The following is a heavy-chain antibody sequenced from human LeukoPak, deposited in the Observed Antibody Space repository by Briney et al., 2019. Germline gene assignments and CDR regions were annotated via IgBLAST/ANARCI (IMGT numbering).Heavy chain of an antibody. Sequence: PGGSLRLSCAASGFIFSDAWMNWVRQAPGKGLEWVGHIRSKADGGTPDYIAPVKGRFTISRDDSKDTLYLQMNSLNIEDTAMYYCTTRSPARYCSDGACYSSADYWGQGTLVTVSS. J-gene: IGHJ4*02. CDR3: TTRSPARYCSDGACYSSADY. V-gene: IGHV3-15*07. CDR2: IRSKADGGTP. D-gene: IGHD2-15*01. CDR1: GFIFSDAW.